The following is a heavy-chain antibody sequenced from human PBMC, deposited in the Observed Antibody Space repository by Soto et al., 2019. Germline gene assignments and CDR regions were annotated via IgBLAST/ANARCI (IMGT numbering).Heavy chain of an antibody. D-gene: IGHD6-19*01. CDR3: AHRHSSGWYFCMDV. CDR1: GFSLSTSGVG. J-gene: IGHJ6*02. CDR2: IYWNDDK. V-gene: IGHV2-5*01. Sequence: SGPTLVNPTQTLTLTCTFSGFSLSTSGVGVGWIRQPPGKALEWLALIYWNDDKRYSPSLKSRLTITKDTSKNQVVLTMTNMDPVDTATYYCAHRHSSGWYFCMDVWGQGTTVTVSS.